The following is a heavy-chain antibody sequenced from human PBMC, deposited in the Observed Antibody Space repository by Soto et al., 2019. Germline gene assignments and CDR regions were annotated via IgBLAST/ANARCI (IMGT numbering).Heavy chain of an antibody. CDR3: AKGTRFHPSPYFDY. D-gene: IGHD3-3*01. Sequence: PGGSLRLSCAASGFTFSSYSMNWVRQAPGKGLEWVSYISSSSSTIYYADSVKGRFTISRDNAKNSLYLQMNSLRDEDTAVYYCAKGTRFHPSPYFDYWGQGTLVTVSS. J-gene: IGHJ4*02. CDR2: ISSSSSTI. CDR1: GFTFSSYS. V-gene: IGHV3-48*02.